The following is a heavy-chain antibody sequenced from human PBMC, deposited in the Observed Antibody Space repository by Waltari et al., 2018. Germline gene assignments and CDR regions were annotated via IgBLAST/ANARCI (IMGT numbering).Heavy chain of an antibody. Sequence: EVQLVESGGGLIQPGGSLRLSCAASGFTVSSNYMSWVRQAPGKGLEWVSGIYSGGSTYYADSVKGRFTISRDNSKNTLYLQMNSLRAEDTAVYYCARDSLYYDFWSGRVRGGMDVWGQGTTVTVSS. CDR2: IYSGGST. V-gene: IGHV3-53*01. CDR1: GFTVSSNY. CDR3: ARDSLYYDFWSGRVRGGMDV. J-gene: IGHJ6*02. D-gene: IGHD3-3*01.